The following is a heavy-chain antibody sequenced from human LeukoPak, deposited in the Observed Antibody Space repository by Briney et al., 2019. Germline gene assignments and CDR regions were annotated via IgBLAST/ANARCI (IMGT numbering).Heavy chain of an antibody. V-gene: IGHV4-34*01. Sequence: SETLSLTCAVYGGSFSGYYWSWIRQPPGKGLEWIGSIYYSGSTYYNPSLKSRVTTSVDTSKNQFSLKLSSVTAADTAVYYCAREAYSSSLSDYWGQGTLVTVSS. D-gene: IGHD6-6*01. CDR2: IYYSGST. CDR1: GGSFSGYY. CDR3: AREAYSSSLSDY. J-gene: IGHJ4*02.